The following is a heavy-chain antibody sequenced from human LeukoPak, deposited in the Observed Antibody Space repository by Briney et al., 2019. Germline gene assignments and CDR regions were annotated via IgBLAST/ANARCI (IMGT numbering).Heavy chain of an antibody. J-gene: IGHJ4*02. CDR3: ARELVGATDSFDY. V-gene: IGHV1-3*01. CDR2: INAGNGNT. CDR1: GYTFTSYA. Sequence: ASVKVSCKASGYTFTSYAMHWVRQAPGQRLEWMGWINAGNGNTKYSQKLQGRVTMTTDTSTSTAYMELRSLRSDDTAVYYCARELVGATDSFDYWGQGTLVTVSS. D-gene: IGHD1-26*01.